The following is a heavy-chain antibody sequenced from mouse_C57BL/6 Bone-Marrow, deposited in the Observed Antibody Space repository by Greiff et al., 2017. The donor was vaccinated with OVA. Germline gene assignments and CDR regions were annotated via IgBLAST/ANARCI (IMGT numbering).Heavy chain of an antibody. J-gene: IGHJ2*01. Sequence: VQLQQSGAELVRPGASVTLSCKASGYTFTDYEMHWVKQTPVHGLEWIGAIDPETGGTAYNQKFKGKAILTADKSSSTAYMDLRSLTSEDSAVYYCTRGDTTVGDYWGQGTTLTVSS. D-gene: IGHD1-1*01. CDR1: GYTFTDYE. V-gene: IGHV1-15*01. CDR2: IDPETGGT. CDR3: TRGDTTVGDY.